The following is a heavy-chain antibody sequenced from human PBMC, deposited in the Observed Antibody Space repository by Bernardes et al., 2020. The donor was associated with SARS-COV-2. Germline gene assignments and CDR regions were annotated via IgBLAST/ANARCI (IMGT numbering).Heavy chain of an antibody. Sequence: GGSLRLSCAASRFAFSDYTMNWVRQAPGKGLEWVSSITSSGRYIYYADSVKGRFTISRDNANNSLFLQMNGLTADDTAVYYCARDVLPLSYYYGLDVWGQGTTVTVSS. CDR1: RFAFSDYT. D-gene: IGHD3-10*01. V-gene: IGHV3-21*06. J-gene: IGHJ6*02. CDR2: ITSSGRYI. CDR3: ARDVLPLSYYYGLDV.